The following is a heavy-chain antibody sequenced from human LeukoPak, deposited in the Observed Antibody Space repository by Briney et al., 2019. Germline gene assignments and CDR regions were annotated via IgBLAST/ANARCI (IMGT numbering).Heavy chain of an antibody. CDR1: GFTFSDHS. Sequence: GGSLGLSCAASGFTFSDHSMSWIRQAPGKGLEWVSYISSSSSYTNYADSVKGRFTISRDNAKNSLYLQMNSLRAEDTAVYYCARDKWELRDWGQGTLVTVSS. CDR2: ISSSSSYT. D-gene: IGHD1-26*01. CDR3: ARDKWELRD. V-gene: IGHV3-11*05. J-gene: IGHJ4*02.